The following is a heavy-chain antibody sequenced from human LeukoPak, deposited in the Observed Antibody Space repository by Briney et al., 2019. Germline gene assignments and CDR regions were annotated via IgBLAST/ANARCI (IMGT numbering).Heavy chain of an antibody. J-gene: IGHJ4*02. V-gene: IGHV1-24*01. D-gene: IGHD3-22*01. Sequence: ASVTVSCKVSGYTLTELSTHWVRQAPGKGLEWMGGFNPEDGEIVYAQNFQGRVTMTEDTSTDTAYMELSSLRSKNTAIYYCATANRLTRDSSGYYPDSWGQGTLVTVSS. CDR2: FNPEDGEI. CDR3: ATANRLTRDSSGYYPDS. CDR1: GYTLTELS.